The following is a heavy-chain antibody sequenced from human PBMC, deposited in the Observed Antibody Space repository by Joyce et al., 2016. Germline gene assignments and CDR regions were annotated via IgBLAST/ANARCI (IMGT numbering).Heavy chain of an antibody. CDR3: ASGVAGYCNEATCPRPLDV. CDR2: IIPILGTP. D-gene: IGHD3-22*01. Sequence: QVRLVQSGDEVKMPGSWVKVSCTASGGSFSAQTFNWVRQAPGQGLEWMGGIIPILGTPHYEQRFRGKVAITADASAQTFFMELRSLTVDDTATYYCASGVAGYCNEATCPRPLDVWGPGTRVIVS. J-gene: IGHJ3*01. CDR1: GGSFSAQT. V-gene: IGHV1-69*12.